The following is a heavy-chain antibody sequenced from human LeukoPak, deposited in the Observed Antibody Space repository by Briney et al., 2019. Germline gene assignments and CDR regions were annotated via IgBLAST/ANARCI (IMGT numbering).Heavy chain of an antibody. CDR3: ARVKRVVTPCFDY. CDR1: GYTFTSYY. Sequence: ASVKVSCKASGYTFTSYYMHWVRQAPGQGLEWMGIINPSGGSTSYAQKFQGRVTMTRDTSISTAYMELSRLRSDDTAVYYCARVKRVVTPCFDYWGQGTLVTVSS. V-gene: IGHV1-46*01. D-gene: IGHD3-3*01. CDR2: INPSGGST. J-gene: IGHJ4*02.